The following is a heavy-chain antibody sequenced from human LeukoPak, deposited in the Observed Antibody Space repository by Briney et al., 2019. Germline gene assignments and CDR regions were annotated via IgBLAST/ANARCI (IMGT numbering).Heavy chain of an antibody. V-gene: IGHV3-74*01. J-gene: IGHJ4*02. Sequence: GGSLRLSCAASGFTFSSYWMHWVRQAPGKGLVWVSRINSDGSSTSYADSVKGRFTISRDNAKNSPFLKTDTLRGDDTGIYYCARDPNVLGITPYYFDFWGQGTLVTVSS. CDR1: GFTFSSYW. CDR2: INSDGSST. D-gene: IGHD3-10*02. CDR3: ARDPNVLGITPYYFDF.